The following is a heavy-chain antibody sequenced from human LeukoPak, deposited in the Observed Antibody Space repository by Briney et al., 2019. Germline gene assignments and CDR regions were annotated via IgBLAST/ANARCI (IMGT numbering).Heavy chain of an antibody. V-gene: IGHV1-18*01. D-gene: IGHD3-16*01. Sequence: GAAVTVSRQASGYTFTSYGISWVRQAPGQGLEWMGWISAYYGNTNYAQKLQGRVTMTTDTSTSTAYMELRSLRSDDTAVYYCARDPGGSPGDAFDIWGEGTIVSVSS. CDR2: ISAYYGNT. CDR1: GYTFTSYG. CDR3: ARDPGGSPGDAFDI. J-gene: IGHJ3*02.